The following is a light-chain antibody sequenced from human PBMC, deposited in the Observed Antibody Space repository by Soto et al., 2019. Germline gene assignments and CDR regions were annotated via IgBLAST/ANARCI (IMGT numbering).Light chain of an antibody. CDR3: SSYAGSNNYV. V-gene: IGLV2-8*01. CDR2: EVN. CDR1: SSDVGSYNY. Sequence: QSVLTQPPSASGSPGQSVTVSCTGTSSDVGSYNYVSWYQQHPGKAPKLMIYEVNKRPSGVPDRFSGSKSGNTASLTVSGLQAEDEADYCCSSYAGSNNYVFGTGTKVTVL. J-gene: IGLJ1*01.